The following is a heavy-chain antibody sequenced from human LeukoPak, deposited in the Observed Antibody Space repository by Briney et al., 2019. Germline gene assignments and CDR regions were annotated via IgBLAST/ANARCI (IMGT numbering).Heavy chain of an antibody. CDR3: ARDREAVPGTWSLEMHYFDY. Sequence: PSETLSLTCTASGGSINNYYWSWIRQPAGKGMEWIGRIYTSGHTNYNPSLKSRLTMSVDTSKNQFTLKLSSVTAADTAVYYCARDREAVPGTWSLEMHYFDYWGQGCLVNVSS. D-gene: IGHD6-19*01. V-gene: IGHV4-4*07. J-gene: IGHJ4*01. CDR1: GGSINNYY. CDR2: IYTSGHT.